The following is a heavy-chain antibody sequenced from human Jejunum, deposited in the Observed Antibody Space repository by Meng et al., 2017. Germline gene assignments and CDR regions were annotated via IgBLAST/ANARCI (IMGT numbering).Heavy chain of an antibody. Sequence: QVQRVQSGAEVKKPGASVKVSCKASGYTFSDYYMSWIRQAPGKGLEWVSYISSSGSTIYYADSVKGRFTISRDNAKNSLYLQMNSLRAEDTAVYYCARRYSSGYFYGYFDLWGQGTLVTVSS. CDR3: ARRYSSGYFYGYFDL. CDR1: GYTFSDYY. D-gene: IGHD3-22*01. V-gene: IGHV3-11*04. J-gene: IGHJ4*02. CDR2: ISSSGSTI.